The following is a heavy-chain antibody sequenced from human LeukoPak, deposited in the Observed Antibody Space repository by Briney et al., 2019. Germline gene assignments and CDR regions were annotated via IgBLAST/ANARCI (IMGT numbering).Heavy chain of an antibody. CDR1: GGSLSGYY. J-gene: IGHJ4*02. V-gene: IGHV4-34*01. CDR2: INHSGST. D-gene: IGHD3-3*01. Sequence: SETLSLTCAVYGGSLSGYYWSWIRQPPGKGLEWIGEINHSGSTNYNPSLKSRVTISVDTSKNQFSLKLSSVTAADTAVYYCARGYDFWSGYYHYWGQGTLVTVSS. CDR3: ARGYDFWSGYYHY.